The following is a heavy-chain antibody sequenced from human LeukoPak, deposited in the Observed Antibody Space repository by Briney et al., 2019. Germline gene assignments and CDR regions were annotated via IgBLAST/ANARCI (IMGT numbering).Heavy chain of an antibody. CDR2: IYYTGTT. V-gene: IGHV4-39*01. Sequence: SETLSLTCTVSRGSISSNSYYWGWIRQPPGKGLECIGSIYYTGTTYYNPSLKSRVTMSVDASKNQFSLKLSSVTAADTAVYYCARRNYYDSSGYYGLWGQGTLVTVSS. D-gene: IGHD3-22*01. CDR3: ARRNYYDSSGYYGL. CDR1: RGSISSNSYY. J-gene: IGHJ4*02.